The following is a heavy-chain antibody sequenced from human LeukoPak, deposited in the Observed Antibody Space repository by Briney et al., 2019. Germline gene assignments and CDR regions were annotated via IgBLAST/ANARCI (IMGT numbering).Heavy chain of an antibody. D-gene: IGHD3-22*01. J-gene: IGHJ4*02. V-gene: IGHV4-39*01. Sequence: SEALSLTCTVSGTSVSTYYWGWIRQPPGKGLEWIGSIYYSGSTYYNPSLKSRVTISVDTSKNQFSLKLSSVTAADTAVYYCARIIRRMIAFDYWGQGTLVTVSS. CDR1: GTSVSTYY. CDR2: IYYSGST. CDR3: ARIIRRMIAFDY.